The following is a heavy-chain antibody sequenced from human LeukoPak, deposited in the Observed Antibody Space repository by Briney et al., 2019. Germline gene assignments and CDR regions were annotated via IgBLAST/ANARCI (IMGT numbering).Heavy chain of an antibody. Sequence: GKSLRIPCRCSGFDFTAYGIAWVRQMPGKGLEWMGNIYPGGSNGRYSPSFQGQVTMSADKSITTVYLQWSSLKASDTAMYYCARHFHSAWFGFWGQGSLVTVSS. D-gene: IGHD5-18*01. J-gene: IGHJ4*02. CDR1: GFDFTAYG. CDR3: ARHFHSAWFGF. CDR2: IYPGGSNG. V-gene: IGHV5-51*01.